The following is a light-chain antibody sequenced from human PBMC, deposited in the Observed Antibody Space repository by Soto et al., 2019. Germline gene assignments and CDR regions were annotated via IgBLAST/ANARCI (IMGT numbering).Light chain of an antibody. V-gene: IGKV3-20*01. CDR2: GAS. J-gene: IGKJ2*01. CDR1: QSVSSSY. CDR3: LQYGSSPYT. Sequence: EIVLTQSPGTLSLSPGERATLSCRASQSVSSSYLAWYQQKPGQAPRPLIYGASSRATGIPDRFSGSGYGTDFTLTISRLEPEDFAVYYCLQYGSSPYTFGQGTKLEI.